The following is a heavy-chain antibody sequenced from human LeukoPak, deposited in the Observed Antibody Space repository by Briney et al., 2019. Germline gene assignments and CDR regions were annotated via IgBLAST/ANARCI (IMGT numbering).Heavy chain of an antibody. CDR3: TRDPGFSSNWYKGVS. Sequence: PPGRSLRLSCVASGFIFSDFSMNWVRQAPGKGLEWISNINNGGSPTNYADSVRGRFTISRDNAENSLYLQMNSLRDEDTAVYYCTRDPGFSSNWYKGVSWGQGTPVTVSS. V-gene: IGHV3-48*02. D-gene: IGHD6-13*01. J-gene: IGHJ5*02. CDR2: INNGGSPT. CDR1: GFIFSDFS.